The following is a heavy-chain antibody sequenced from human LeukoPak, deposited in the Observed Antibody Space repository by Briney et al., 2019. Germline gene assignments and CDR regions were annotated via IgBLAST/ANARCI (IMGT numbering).Heavy chain of an antibody. Sequence: SETLSLTYTVSSGSISNGGYYWVWIRQPPGKGLEWIGSIYYSGTSYYNPSLTSRLTISVDTSNNQFSLKLTSVTAADTAVYYCARAVMVAVAGGRFDYWGQGTLVTVSS. V-gene: IGHV4-39*07. CDR1: SGSISNGGYY. CDR2: IYYSGTS. J-gene: IGHJ4*02. D-gene: IGHD6-19*01. CDR3: ARAVMVAVAGGRFDY.